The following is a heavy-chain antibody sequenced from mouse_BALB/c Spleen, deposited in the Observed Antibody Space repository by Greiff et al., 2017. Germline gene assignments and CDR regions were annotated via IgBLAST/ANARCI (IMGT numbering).Heavy chain of an antibody. CDR2: INPYNGDT. D-gene: IGHD2-1*01. J-gene: IGHJ2*01. CDR3: ARGDGNYNY. CDR1: GYSFTGYF. V-gene: IGHV1-20*02. Sequence: EVKLMESGPELVKPGASVKISCKASGYSFTGYFMNWVMQSHGKSLEWIGRINPYNGDTFYNQKFKGKATLTVDKSSSTAHMELRSLASEDSAVYYCARGDGNYNYWGQGTTLTVSS.